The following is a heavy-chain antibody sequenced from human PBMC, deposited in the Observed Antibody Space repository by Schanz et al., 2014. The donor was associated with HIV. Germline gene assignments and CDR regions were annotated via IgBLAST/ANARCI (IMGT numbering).Heavy chain of an antibody. J-gene: IGHJ6*02. CDR2: ISYDGSNK. Sequence: VQLLESGGGLVQPGGSLRLSCAVSGFIFSNYGMHWVRQAPGKGLEWVAVISYDGSNKYYADSVKGRFTISRDNSKNTLYLQMNSLRAEDTAVYYCAKDREYCSTITCPWGGYYYYGMDVWGQGTTVTVSS. V-gene: IGHV3-30*18. CDR1: GFIFSNYG. CDR3: AKDREYCSTITCPWGGYYYYGMDV. D-gene: IGHD2-2*01.